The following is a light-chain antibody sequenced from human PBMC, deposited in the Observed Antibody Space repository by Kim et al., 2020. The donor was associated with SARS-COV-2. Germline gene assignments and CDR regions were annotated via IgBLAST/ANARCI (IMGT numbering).Light chain of an antibody. Sequence: DIQMTQSPSSLSASVGDRVTITCRASQDISNYLAWFQLKPGKAPKLLIYAASALQPGVPSRLSGSGSGTDFTLTVTSLQPEDVATYYCQKYDSAPWTFGQGTKVDIK. V-gene: IGKV1-27*01. CDR3: QKYDSAPWT. CDR1: QDISNY. J-gene: IGKJ1*01. CDR2: AAS.